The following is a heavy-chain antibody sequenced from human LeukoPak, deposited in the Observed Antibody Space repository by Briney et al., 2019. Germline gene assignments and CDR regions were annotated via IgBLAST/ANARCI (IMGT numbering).Heavy chain of an antibody. CDR3: ARGGRWLQFRPFDY. V-gene: IGHV3-30-3*01. CDR2: ISYDGSNK. Sequence: GGSLRLSCAASGFTFSSYAMHWVRQAPGKGLEWVAVISYDGSNKYYADSVKGRFTISRDNSKNTLYLQMNSLRAEDTAVYYCARGGRWLQFRPFDYWGQGTLVTVSS. D-gene: IGHD5-24*01. J-gene: IGHJ4*02. CDR1: GFTFSSYA.